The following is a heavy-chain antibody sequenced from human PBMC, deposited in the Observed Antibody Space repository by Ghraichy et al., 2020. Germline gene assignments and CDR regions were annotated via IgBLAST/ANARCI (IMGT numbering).Heavy chain of an antibody. D-gene: IGHD3/OR15-3a*01. CDR3: AKDFYYGTGYYPITAFHI. J-gene: IGHJ3*02. V-gene: IGHV3-9*01. CDR2: ISWNSAYI. CDR1: GFSFDDYA. Sequence: GGSLRLSCAASGFSFDDYAMHWVRQAPGKGLEWVSTISWNSAYIHYADSVKGRFTISRENAKNSLFLQMSSLRPEDTALYYCAKDFYYGTGYYPITAFHIWGQGTKVTVSS.